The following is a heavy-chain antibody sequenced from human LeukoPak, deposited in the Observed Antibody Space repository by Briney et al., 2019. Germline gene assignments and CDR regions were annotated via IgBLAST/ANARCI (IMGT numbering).Heavy chain of an antibody. CDR2: INHNGNVN. CDR1: GFTFSSYW. Sequence: GGSLRLSCAASGFTFSSYWMNWTRQAPGKGLEWVASINHNGNVNYYVDSVKGRFTISRDNARNSLYLQMSNLRAEDTAVYFCARGGGLDVWGQGATVTVSS. J-gene: IGHJ6*02. D-gene: IGHD3-16*01. V-gene: IGHV3-7*03. CDR3: ARGGGLDV.